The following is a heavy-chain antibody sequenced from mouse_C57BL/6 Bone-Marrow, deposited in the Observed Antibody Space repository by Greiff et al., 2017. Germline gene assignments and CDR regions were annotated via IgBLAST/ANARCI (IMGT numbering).Heavy chain of an antibody. V-gene: IGHV14-4*01. CDR3: TPFYYGSSYWYFDV. D-gene: IGHD1-1*01. J-gene: IGHJ1*03. CDR1: GFTIKDDY. CDR2: IAPENGDT. Sequence: VQLQQSGAELVRPGASVKLSCTASGFTIKDDYMHWVKQRPEQGLEWIGWIAPENGDTEYASKFQGKATITADTSSNTAYLQLSSLTSEDTAVYYCTPFYYGSSYWYFDVWGTGTTVTVSS.